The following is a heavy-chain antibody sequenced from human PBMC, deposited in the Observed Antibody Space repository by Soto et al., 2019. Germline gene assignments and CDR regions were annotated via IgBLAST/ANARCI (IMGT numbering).Heavy chain of an antibody. V-gene: IGHV4-31*09. CDR1: GGSISSGGYY. CDR2: IYYSGST. D-gene: IGHD3-10*01. Sequence: SETLSLTCTVSGGSISSGGYYWSWIRQHPGKGLEWIGYIYYSGSTYYNPSLKSRVTLSVDKSKNEFSLKMSSVTAADTAVYYCTSKFGQLLADAFDIWGQGTMVTVSS. CDR3: TSKFGQLLADAFDI. J-gene: IGHJ3*02.